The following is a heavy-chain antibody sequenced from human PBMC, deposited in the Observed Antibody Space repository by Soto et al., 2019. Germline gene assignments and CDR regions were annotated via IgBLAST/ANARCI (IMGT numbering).Heavy chain of an antibody. D-gene: IGHD1-26*01. CDR3: AKARSGSYWYYYGMDV. V-gene: IGHV3-23*01. CDR1: GFTFSSYA. J-gene: IGHJ6*02. CDR2: ISGSGGST. Sequence: GGSLRLSCAASGFTFSSYAMSWVRQAPGKGLEWVSAISGSGGSTYYADSVKGRFTISRDNSKNTLYLQMNSLRAEDTAVYYCAKARSGSYWYYYGMDVWGQATTVTVSS.